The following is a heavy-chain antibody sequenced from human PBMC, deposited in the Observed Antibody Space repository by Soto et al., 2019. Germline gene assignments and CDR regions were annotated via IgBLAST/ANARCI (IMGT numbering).Heavy chain of an antibody. CDR3: ARDSLSANMYYYYGMAV. CDR2: ISAYTGNT. J-gene: IGHJ6*02. V-gene: IGHV1-18*01. Sequence: QVQLVQSGAEVKKPGASVKVYCKASGYTFTSSGISWVRQAPGQGLEWMGWISAYTGNTNYAQKLQGRVTMTTDTSTSTAYMELMSLRSDDTAVYYCARDSLSANMYYYYGMAVWGQGTTVTVSS. D-gene: IGHD3-16*02. CDR1: GYTFTSSG.